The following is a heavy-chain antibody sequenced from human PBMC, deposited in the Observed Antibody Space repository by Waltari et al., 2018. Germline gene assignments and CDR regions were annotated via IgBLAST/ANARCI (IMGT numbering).Heavy chain of an antibody. Sequence: QVQLVQSGSELKKPGASVKVSCKASGYIFTSNAINWVRQAPGQGLGWMGWIIPNCGTPMYAQGFTELFVFSLDTSVTTAYLQITGLKAEDTAIYYCARGHDFWSGYQNALDYWGQGTLVTVSS. CDR2: IIPNCGTP. D-gene: IGHD3-3*01. J-gene: IGHJ4*02. CDR3: ARGHDFWSGYQNALDY. V-gene: IGHV7-4-1*02. CDR1: GYIFTSNA.